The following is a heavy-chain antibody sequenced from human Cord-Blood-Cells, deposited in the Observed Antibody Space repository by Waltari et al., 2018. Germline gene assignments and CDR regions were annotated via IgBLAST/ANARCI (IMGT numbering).Heavy chain of an antibody. CDR2: INHRGST. Sequence: QVQLQQWGAGLLKPSATLSLTCAVYGGSFSGYYWSWIRQPPGPGLEWIGEINHRGSTNYNPSLKSRVTISVDTSKNQFSLKLSSVTAADTAVYYCARSYDSSGYYYHYYYYGMDVWGQGTTVTVSS. CDR1: GGSFSGYY. V-gene: IGHV4-34*01. D-gene: IGHD3-22*01. J-gene: IGHJ6*02. CDR3: ARSYDSSGYYYHYYYYGMDV.